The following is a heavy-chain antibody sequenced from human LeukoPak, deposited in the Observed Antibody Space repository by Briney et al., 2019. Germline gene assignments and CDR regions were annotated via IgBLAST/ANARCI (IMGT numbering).Heavy chain of an antibody. CDR1: GFTFSSYA. CDR3: AKDRNYGHYDY. J-gene: IGHJ4*02. Sequence: GGSLRLSCAASGFTFSSYAMSWVRLAPGKGLEWVSAISGSGGSTYYADSVKGRFTISRGNSKNTLYLQMNSLRAEDTAVYYCAKDRNYGHYDYWGQGTLVTVSS. CDR2: ISGSGGST. V-gene: IGHV3-23*01. D-gene: IGHD3-10*01.